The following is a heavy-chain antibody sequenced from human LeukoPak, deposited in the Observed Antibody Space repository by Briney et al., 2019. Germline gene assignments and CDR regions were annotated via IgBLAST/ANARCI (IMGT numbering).Heavy chain of an antibody. CDR1: GFTFNNYG. Sequence: GGSLRLSCAASGFTFNNYGMHWVRQAPGKGLEWVAVIWNDGSNKYYADSVKGRFTISRDNSKNTLYLQMNSLRGDDTAVYYCARDVGRAAAGTGGDYWGQGTLVTVSS. J-gene: IGHJ4*02. CDR3: ARDVGRAAAGTGGDY. CDR2: IWNDGSNK. V-gene: IGHV3-33*01. D-gene: IGHD6-13*01.